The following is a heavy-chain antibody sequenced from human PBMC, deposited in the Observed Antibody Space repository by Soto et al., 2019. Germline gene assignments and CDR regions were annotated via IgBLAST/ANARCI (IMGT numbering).Heavy chain of an antibody. CDR2: IIPLFGTA. J-gene: IGHJ6*02. V-gene: IGHV1-69*06. CDR3: ATSRGDLLGGYYYYGMDV. Sequence: QVQLVQSGAEVKKPGSSVKVSCKTSGGTFSSNAINWVRQAPGQGLEWMGGIIPLFGTANYGQKFQGRVTITADKSTSTAYMELSSLRSEDTAVFYCATSRGDLLGGYYYYGMDVWGQGTTVTVSS. CDR1: GGTFSSNA. D-gene: IGHD3-10*01.